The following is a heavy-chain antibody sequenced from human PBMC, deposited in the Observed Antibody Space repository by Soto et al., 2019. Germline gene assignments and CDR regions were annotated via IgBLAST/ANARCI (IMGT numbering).Heavy chain of an antibody. CDR1: GFTFSSYA. J-gene: IGHJ4*02. Sequence: QVQLVESGGGVVQPGRSLRLSCAASGFTFSSYAMHGVRQAPGKGLEWVAVISFDGSNKYYAASVKGRFTISRDNSKNTLYLPSNSLRAEDTAVYYWAPEAISRKWDPHRCFYYWGQGTLVTVSS. CDR3: APEAISRKWDPHRCFYY. V-gene: IGHV3-30-3*01. CDR2: ISFDGSNK. D-gene: IGHD1-26*01.